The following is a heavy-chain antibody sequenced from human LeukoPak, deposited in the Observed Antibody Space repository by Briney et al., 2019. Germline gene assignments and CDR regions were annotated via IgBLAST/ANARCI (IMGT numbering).Heavy chain of an antibody. J-gene: IGHJ4*02. D-gene: IGHD3-22*01. CDR2: ISGSSIYI. V-gene: IGHV3-21*01. CDR3: ARDPPYYDSSGYYYDY. Sequence: MAGGSLRLSCAASGFTFSTYSMNWVRQAPGKGLEWVSSISGSSIYIYYADSVKGRFTIPRDNAKNSLYLQMNSLRAEDTAVYYCARDPPYYDSSGYYYDYWGQGTLVTVSS. CDR1: GFTFSTYS.